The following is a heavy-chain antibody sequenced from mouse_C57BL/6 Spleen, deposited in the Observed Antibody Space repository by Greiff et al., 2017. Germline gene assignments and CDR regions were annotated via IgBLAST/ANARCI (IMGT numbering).Heavy chain of an antibody. CDR3: ARYYGSSYWYFDV. Sequence: QVQLKQPGAELVKPGASVKLSCKASGYTFTSYWMHWVKQRPGRGLEWIGRIDPNSGGTKYNEKFKSKATLTVDKPSSTACMQLSSLTSEDSAVYYCARYYGSSYWYFDVWGTGTTVTVSS. J-gene: IGHJ1*03. CDR2: IDPNSGGT. V-gene: IGHV1-72*01. D-gene: IGHD1-1*01. CDR1: GYTFTSYW.